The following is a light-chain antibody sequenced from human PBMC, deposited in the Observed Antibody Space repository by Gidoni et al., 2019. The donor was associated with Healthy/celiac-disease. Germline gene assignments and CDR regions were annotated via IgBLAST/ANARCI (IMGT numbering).Light chain of an antibody. J-gene: IGKJ4*01. V-gene: IGKV1-8*01. CDR2: AAS. CDR3: QQYYSYPWLT. CDR1: QGISSY. Sequence: AIRMTQSPSSLSASTGDRVTITCRASQGISSYLAWYQQKPGKAPKLLIYAASTLQSGVPSRFSGSGSGTDFTLTIGCVQCEGGGTYYCQQYYSYPWLTFGGGTKVEIK.